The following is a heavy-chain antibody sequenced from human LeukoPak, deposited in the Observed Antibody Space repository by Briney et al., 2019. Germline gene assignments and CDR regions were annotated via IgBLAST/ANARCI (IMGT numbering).Heavy chain of an antibody. CDR2: IYYSGST. D-gene: IGHD6-13*01. V-gene: IGHV4-59*01. J-gene: IGHJ4*02. CDR3: ARGRAAAGTKYYFDY. Sequence: SETLSLTCTVSGGSISSYYWSWIRQPPGKGLEWIGYIYYSGSTNYNPSLKSRVTISVDTSKNQFSLKLSSVTAADTAVYYCARGRAAAGTKYYFDYWGQGTLVTVSS. CDR1: GGSISSYY.